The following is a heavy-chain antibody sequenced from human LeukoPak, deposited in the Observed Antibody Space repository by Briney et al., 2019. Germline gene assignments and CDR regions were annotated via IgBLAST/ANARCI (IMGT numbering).Heavy chain of an antibody. Sequence: GGSLRLSCAASGFTFSSFAMSWVRQAPGKGLEWVSAISGSGGSTYYADSVKGRFTISRDDSKNTLSLQMNSLRAEDTAIYYCAKASNTWNYFDYWGQGTLVTVSS. V-gene: IGHV3-23*01. D-gene: IGHD1-1*01. CDR2: ISGSGGST. CDR3: AKASNTWNYFDY. J-gene: IGHJ4*02. CDR1: GFTFSSFA.